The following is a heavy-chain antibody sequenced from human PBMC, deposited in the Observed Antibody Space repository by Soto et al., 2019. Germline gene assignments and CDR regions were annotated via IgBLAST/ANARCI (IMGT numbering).Heavy chain of an antibody. CDR1: GYTFTRYG. V-gene: IGHV1-18*01. CDR3: EMVDVYVTPSPQDV. D-gene: IGHD3-16*01. Sequence: QVQLVQSGAEVKNPGASVKVSCKASGYTFTRYGIGWARQAPGQGLEWMGWINTYNGNTNYAQNVQGRVTLTTDTSTSTAYRELRSLTSNDTAIYYCEMVDVYVTPSPQDVWGQGTTVSVSS. CDR2: INTYNGNT. J-gene: IGHJ6*02.